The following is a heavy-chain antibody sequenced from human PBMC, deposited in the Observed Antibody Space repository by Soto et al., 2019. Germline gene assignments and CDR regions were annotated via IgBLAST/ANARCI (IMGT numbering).Heavy chain of an antibody. J-gene: IGHJ4*02. CDR2: ISYDGSNK. D-gene: IGHD1-1*01. CDR1: GFTFSSYA. Sequence: QVPLVESGGGVVQPGRSLRLSCAASGFTFSSYAMHWVRQAPGKGLEWVAVISYDGSNKYYADSVKGRFTISRDNSKNTLYLQMNSLRAEDTAVYYCAREYPSWGWHDPAGLLGYWGQGTLVTVSS. CDR3: AREYPSWGWHDPAGLLGY. V-gene: IGHV3-30-3*01.